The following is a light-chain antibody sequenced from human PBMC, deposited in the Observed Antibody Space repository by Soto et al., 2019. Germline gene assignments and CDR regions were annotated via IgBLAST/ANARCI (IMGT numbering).Light chain of an antibody. V-gene: IGKV3-11*01. CDR2: DAS. CDR3: QQRCNWPPVT. Sequence: ESVLTQSPATLSLSPGERATLSCRASPSVSNSLAWYQQKPGQPPRLLIYDASDRATGIPARFSGSGSGTDFTLTISSLEPEDFAVYYCQQRCNWPPVTFGGGTKVEIK. CDR1: PSVSNS. J-gene: IGKJ4*01.